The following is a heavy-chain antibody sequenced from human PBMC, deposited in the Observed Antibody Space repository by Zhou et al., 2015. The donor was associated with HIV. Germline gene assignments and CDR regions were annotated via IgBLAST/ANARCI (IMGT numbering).Heavy chain of an antibody. CDR3: ASSRFRRDYYYYGMDV. D-gene: IGHD3-3*01. CDR1: GGTFSSYT. CDR2: IIPILGIA. Sequence: QVQLVQSGAEVKKPGSSVKVSCKASGGTFSSYTISWVRQAPGQGLEWMGRIIPILGIANYAQKFQGRVTITADKSTSTAYMELSSLRSEDTAVYYCASSRFRRDYYYYGMDVWGQGTTVTVSS. V-gene: IGHV1-69*02. J-gene: IGHJ6*02.